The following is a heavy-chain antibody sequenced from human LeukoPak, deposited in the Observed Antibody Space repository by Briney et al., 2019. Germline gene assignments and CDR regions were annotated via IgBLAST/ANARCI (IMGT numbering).Heavy chain of an antibody. Sequence: ASVKVSCKASGYTFTSYGISWVRQAPGQGLEWMGWISTYNGNTNYAQNLQGRVTMTTDTSTSTAYMDLRSLRSDDTAFYYCARDYHCTITSCYIPDYWGQGT. J-gene: IGHJ4*02. CDR3: ARDYHCTITSCYIPDY. CDR2: ISTYNGNT. D-gene: IGHD2-2*01. CDR1: GYTFTSYG. V-gene: IGHV1-18*01.